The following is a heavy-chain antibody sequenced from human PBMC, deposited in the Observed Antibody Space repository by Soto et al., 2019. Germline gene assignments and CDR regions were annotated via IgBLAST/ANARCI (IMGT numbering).Heavy chain of an antibody. V-gene: IGHV4-39*01. CDR1: GGSISSSNYY. J-gene: IGHJ6*02. D-gene: IGHD1-26*01. CDR3: ASPLWERGEYYYYVMDV. Sequence: SETLSLTCTVSGGSISSSNYYWGWVRQPPWKGLEWIGTIYYSGSTYYNPSLKSRVTMSIDTSKNQFSLKLSSVTAADTAVYYCASPLWERGEYYYYVMDVWGQGXTVTVYS. CDR2: IYYSGST.